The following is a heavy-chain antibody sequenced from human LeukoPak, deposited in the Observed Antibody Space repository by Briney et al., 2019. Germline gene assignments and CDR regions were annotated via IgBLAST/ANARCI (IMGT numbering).Heavy chain of an antibody. Sequence: ASGPTLVKPTQTLTLTCTFSGFSLSTSGVGVGWIRQPPGKALEWLALIYWDDDKRYSPSLKSRLTITKDTSKNQVVLTMTNMDPVDTATYYCAHIKDRYYYDSSGYFDYWGQGTLVTVSS. CDR3: AHIKDRYYYDSSGYFDY. CDR1: GFSLSTSGVG. V-gene: IGHV2-5*02. CDR2: IYWDDDK. D-gene: IGHD3-22*01. J-gene: IGHJ4*02.